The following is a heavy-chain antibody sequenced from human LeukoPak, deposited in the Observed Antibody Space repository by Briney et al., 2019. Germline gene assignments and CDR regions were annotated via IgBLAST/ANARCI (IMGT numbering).Heavy chain of an antibody. J-gene: IGHJ4*02. D-gene: IGHD3-9*01. Sequence: GASVKVSCKASGYTFTGYYMHWVRQATGQGLEWMGWMNPNSGNTGYAQKFQGRVTMTRNTSISTAYMELSSLRSEDTAVYYCARKGPYYDILTGYYSVEDWGQGTLATVSS. CDR1: GYTFTGYY. CDR2: MNPNSGNT. V-gene: IGHV1-8*02. CDR3: ARKGPYYDILTGYYSVED.